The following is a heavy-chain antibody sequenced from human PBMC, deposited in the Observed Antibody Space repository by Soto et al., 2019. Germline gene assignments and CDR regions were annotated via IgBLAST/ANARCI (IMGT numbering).Heavy chain of an antibody. V-gene: IGHV4-30-2*01. CDR1: GGSISNGGYS. CDR3: ARGGGWTFDY. CDR2: IYHSGST. D-gene: IGHD2-15*01. J-gene: IGHJ4*02. Sequence: QLQLQESGSGLVKPSQTLSLTCAVSGGSISNGGYSWSWIRQPPGKGLEWIGYIYHSGSTYYNPSLKSRVTISADRSNHQFSLKLRSVTAADTAVYYCARGGGWTFDYWGQGTLVTVSS.